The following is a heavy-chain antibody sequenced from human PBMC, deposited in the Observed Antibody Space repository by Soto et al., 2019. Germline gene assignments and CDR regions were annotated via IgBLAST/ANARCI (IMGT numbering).Heavy chain of an antibody. Sequence: QVQLVESGGGLVKPGGSLRLSCAASGFPFSDYYMSWIRQAPGKGLEWLSYISGSSDYTNSADSVKGRFTISRDNAKNSLFLQMNRLRADDTAVYYCARDLGSSSTNYFDSWGKGTLVTVSS. D-gene: IGHD3-10*01. CDR2: ISGSSDYT. CDR3: ARDLGSSSTNYFDS. V-gene: IGHV3-11*06. J-gene: IGHJ4*02. CDR1: GFPFSDYY.